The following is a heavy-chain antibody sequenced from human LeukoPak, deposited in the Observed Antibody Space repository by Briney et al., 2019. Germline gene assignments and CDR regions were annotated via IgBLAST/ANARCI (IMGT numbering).Heavy chain of an antibody. D-gene: IGHD2-2*01. CDR2: IIPIFGTA. J-gene: IGHJ5*02. CDR1: GATFSSYA. Sequence: ASVKLSCKASGATFSSYAISWVRQAPGQGLEWMGGIIPIFGTANYAQKFQGRVTITADKSTSTAYMELNSLRSEDTAVYYCASGQDIVVVPAAMEGYWFDPWGQGTLVTVSS. CDR3: ASGQDIVVVPAAMEGYWFDP. V-gene: IGHV1-69*06.